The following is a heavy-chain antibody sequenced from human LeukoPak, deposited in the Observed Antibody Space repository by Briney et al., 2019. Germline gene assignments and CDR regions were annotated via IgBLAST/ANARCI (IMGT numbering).Heavy chain of an antibody. V-gene: IGHV4-30-2*03. D-gene: IGHD6-19*01. J-gene: IGHJ4*02. CDR1: GGSISSGDYY. Sequence: KSSQTLSLTCTVSGGSISSGDYYWSWIRQPPGTGLEWIGTLHSSGTSYYNPSLKSRVTMSVDTSKNQFSLKVDSVTAADTADYCAADTTVWYRFDYWGQGNLVIVSS. CDR2: LHSSGTS. CDR3: AADTTVWYRFDY.